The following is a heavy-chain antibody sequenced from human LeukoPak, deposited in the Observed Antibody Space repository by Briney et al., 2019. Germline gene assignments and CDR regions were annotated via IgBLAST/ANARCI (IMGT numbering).Heavy chain of an antibody. J-gene: IGHJ5*02. CDR1: GGSISSYY. CDR2: TYYSGST. CDR3: ARTQGVPAAHNWFDP. Sequence: SETLSLTCTVSGGSISSYYWTWIRQPPGKGLEWIGYTYYSGSTNYNPSLKSRVTISVDTSKNQFSLKLTSVTAADTAVYYCARTQGVPAAHNWFDPWGQGTLVTVSS. V-gene: IGHV4-59*01. D-gene: IGHD2-2*01.